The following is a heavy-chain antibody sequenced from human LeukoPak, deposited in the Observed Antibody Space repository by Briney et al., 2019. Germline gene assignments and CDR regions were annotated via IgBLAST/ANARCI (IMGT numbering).Heavy chain of an antibody. J-gene: IGHJ4*02. CDR1: GFTFSNYW. CDR3: AREAWLLRDY. Sequence: GGSLRLSCAASGFTFSNYWMSWVRQAPGKGLEWVANIKQDGSEKYYVDSVKGRFTISRDNAKNSLYLQMNSLRAGDTAVYYCAREAWLLRDYWGQGTLVTVSS. D-gene: IGHD6-19*01. CDR2: IKQDGSEK. V-gene: IGHV3-7*01.